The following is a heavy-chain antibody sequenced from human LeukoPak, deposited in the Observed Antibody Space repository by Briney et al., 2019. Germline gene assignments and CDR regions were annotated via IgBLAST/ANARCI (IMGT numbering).Heavy chain of an antibody. V-gene: IGHV4-59*01. CDR3: ARAVGSTRGNWFGP. CDR1: GGSISSYY. J-gene: IGHJ5*02. Sequence: SETLSLTCTVSGGSISSYYWSWIRQPPGKGLEWIGYIYYSGSTNYNPSLKSRVTISVDTSKNQFSLKLSSVTAADTAVYYCARAVGSTRGNWFGPWGQGTLVTVSS. D-gene: IGHD2-2*01. CDR2: IYYSGST.